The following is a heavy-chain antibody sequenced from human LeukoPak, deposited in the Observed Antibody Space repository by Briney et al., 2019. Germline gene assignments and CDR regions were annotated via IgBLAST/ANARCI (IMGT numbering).Heavy chain of an antibody. V-gene: IGHV4-39*01. D-gene: IGHD3-22*01. CDR1: VGSISSRLYS. Sequence: SETLSLTCSVSVGSISSRLYSWGWIRQPPGKGLEWTGRIYYSGSTYHNPPLKSRATISVDTSKNQFSLKLSSVTAADTPVYYCARRSTMIGVEWGQGTLVTVSS. CDR3: ARRSTMIGVE. J-gene: IGHJ4*02. CDR2: IYYSGST.